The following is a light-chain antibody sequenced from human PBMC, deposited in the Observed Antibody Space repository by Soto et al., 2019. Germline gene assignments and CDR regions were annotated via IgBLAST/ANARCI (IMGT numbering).Light chain of an antibody. CDR2: GNS. CDR3: QSYYSSLSGYVV. Sequence: QSVLTQPPSVSGAPGQRVTISCTGSSSNIGAGYDVHWYQQLPGTAPKLLIYGNSNRPSGVPDRFSGSKSGTSASLAITGLQDEDEADYYCQSYYSSLSGYVVFCGGTKLTVL. CDR1: SSNIGAGYD. J-gene: IGLJ2*01. V-gene: IGLV1-40*01.